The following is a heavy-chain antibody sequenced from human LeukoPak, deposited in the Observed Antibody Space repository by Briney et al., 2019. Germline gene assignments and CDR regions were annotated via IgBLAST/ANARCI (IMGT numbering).Heavy chain of an antibody. CDR3: ALAMVRDXXXDY. CDR2: INPNSGGT. J-gene: IGHJ4*02. Sequence: ASVKVSCKASGYTFTGCYMHWVRQAPGQGLEWMGWINPNSGGTNYAQKFQGRVTMTRDTSISTAYMELSRLRSDDTAVYYCALAMVRDXXXDYWGQGTLVTVSS. CDR1: GYTFTGCY. D-gene: IGHD3-10*01. V-gene: IGHV1-2*02.